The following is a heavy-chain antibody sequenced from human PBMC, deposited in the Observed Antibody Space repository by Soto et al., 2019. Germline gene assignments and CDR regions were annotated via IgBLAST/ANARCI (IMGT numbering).Heavy chain of an antibody. CDR2: ISAYNGNT. Sequence: ASVKVSCKASGYTFTSYGISWVRQAPGQGLEWMGWISAYNGNTNYAQKLQGRVTMTTDTSTSTAYMELRSLRSDDTAVYYCARDRMGIQLYSGDYYYYGMDVSGQGTTVTVSS. D-gene: IGHD5-18*01. CDR3: ARDRMGIQLYSGDYYYYGMDV. CDR1: GYTFTSYG. V-gene: IGHV1-18*01. J-gene: IGHJ6*02.